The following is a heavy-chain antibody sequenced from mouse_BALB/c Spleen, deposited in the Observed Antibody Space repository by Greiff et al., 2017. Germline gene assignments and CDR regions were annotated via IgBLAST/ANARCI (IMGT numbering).Heavy chain of an antibody. J-gene: IGHJ4*01. CDR2: IWTGGGT. Sequence: QVQLKESGPGLVAPSQSLSITCTVSGFSLTSYDISWIRQPPGKGLEWLGVIWTGGGTNYNSAFMSRLSISKDNSKSQVFLKMNSLQTDDTAIYYCVRGIITTGAMDYWGQGTSVTVSS. CDR1: GFSLTSYD. V-gene: IGHV2-9-2*01. CDR3: VRGIITTGAMDY. D-gene: IGHD1-1*01.